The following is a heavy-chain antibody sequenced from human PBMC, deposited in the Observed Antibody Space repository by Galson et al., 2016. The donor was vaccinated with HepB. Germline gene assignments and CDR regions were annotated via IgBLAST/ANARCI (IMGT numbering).Heavy chain of an antibody. CDR3: AREGDLSGSYSVPYYYYGMDV. Sequence: SVKVSCKASGGTFSTYALSWVRQAPGQGLEWMGGIIPIFGTPNYAQRFQGRVTITADGSTNTAYMELSSLKLEDTAVYYCAREGDLSGSYSVPYYYYGMDVWGQGTTVTVSS. CDR2: IIPIFGTP. D-gene: IGHD1-26*01. V-gene: IGHV1-69*13. CDR1: GGTFSTYA. J-gene: IGHJ6*02.